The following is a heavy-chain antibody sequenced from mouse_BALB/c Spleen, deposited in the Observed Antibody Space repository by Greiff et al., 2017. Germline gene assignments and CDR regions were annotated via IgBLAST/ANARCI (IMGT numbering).Heavy chain of an antibody. V-gene: IGHV3-2*02. CDR3: ARSVYGFAY. J-gene: IGHJ3*01. CDR1: GYSITSDYA. D-gene: IGHD2-3*01. Sequence: DVKLQESGPGLVKPSQSLSLTCTVTGYSITSDYAWNWIRQFPGNKLEWMGYISYSGSTSYNPSLKSRISITRDTSKNQFFLQLNSVTTEDTATYDCARSVYGFAYWGQGTLVTVSA. CDR2: ISYSGST.